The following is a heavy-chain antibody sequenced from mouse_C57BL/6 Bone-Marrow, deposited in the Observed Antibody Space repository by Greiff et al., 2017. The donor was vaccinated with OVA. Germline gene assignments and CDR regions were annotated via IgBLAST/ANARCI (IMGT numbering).Heavy chain of an antibody. CDR1: GYTFTTYP. CDR2: FHPYNDDT. J-gene: IGHJ3*01. V-gene: IGHV1-47*01. CDR3: AKPGDYDGDWVAY. Sequence: QVQLQQSGAELVKPGASVKMSCKASGYTFTTYPIEWMKQNHGKSLEWIGNFHPYNDDTKYNEKFKGKATLTVDKSSSTVYLELSRLTSDDAAVYYGAKPGDYDGDWVAYWGQGTLVTVSA. D-gene: IGHD2-4*01.